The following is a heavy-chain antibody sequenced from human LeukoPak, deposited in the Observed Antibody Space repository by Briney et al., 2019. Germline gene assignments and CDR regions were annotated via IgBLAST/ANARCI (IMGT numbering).Heavy chain of an antibody. CDR3: ARADDGVYSWVNY. CDR2: IKEDGSDK. CDR1: GFTFSNYW. D-gene: IGHD4-23*01. J-gene: IGHJ4*02. Sequence: GGSLRLSCAASGFTFSNYWRIWVRQAPGKGLEWVAIIKEDGSDKYYVDSVKGRFPISRENAKNTLYLQMNSLRAEDTAVYYCARADDGVYSWVNYWGQGTLVTVSS. V-gene: IGHV3-7*02.